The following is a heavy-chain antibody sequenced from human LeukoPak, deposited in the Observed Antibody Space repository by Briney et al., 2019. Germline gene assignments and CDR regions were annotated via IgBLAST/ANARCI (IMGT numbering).Heavy chain of an antibody. CDR1: GFGFSYFW. Sequence: GGSLRLSCAASGFGFSYFWMNWVRQAPGKGLEWVANIKQDGSETNYADSVKGRFTMSRDNAKNSLYLQMNSLRAEDTAVYYYTRASGWTPYSWGQGDLLTVSS. J-gene: IGHJ4*02. V-gene: IGHV3-7*01. D-gene: IGHD6-19*01. CDR2: IKQDGSET. CDR3: TRASGWTPYS.